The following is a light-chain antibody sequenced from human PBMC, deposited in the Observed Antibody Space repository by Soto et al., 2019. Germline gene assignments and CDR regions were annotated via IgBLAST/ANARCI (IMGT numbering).Light chain of an antibody. Sequence: QSALTQPASVSGSRGQSITISCTGTSSDVGAYNFVSLYQQHPGKLPKLMIFDVSRRPSGVSDRFSGSKSGNTASLTISGLQAEDEGDYYCRSYTSSSTHVFGSGTKLTVL. CDR2: DVS. V-gene: IGLV2-14*03. J-gene: IGLJ1*01. CDR1: SSDVGAYNF. CDR3: RSYTSSSTHV.